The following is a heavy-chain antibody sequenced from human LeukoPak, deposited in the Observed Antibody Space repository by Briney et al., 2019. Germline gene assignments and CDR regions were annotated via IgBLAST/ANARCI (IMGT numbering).Heavy chain of an antibody. V-gene: IGHV1-46*01. CDR3: ARGRWPGGGDWSVDY. D-gene: IGHD2-21*02. Sequence: ASVKVSCKSSGYTFTSYYMHWGRQAPGQGLEWMGLLNPIGGSTSYAQKFQGRVTMTRDTSTNTVYMELSSLRSEDTALYYCARGRWPGGGDWSVDYWGQGTLVTVSS. J-gene: IGHJ4*02. CDR1: GYTFTSYY. CDR2: LNPIGGST.